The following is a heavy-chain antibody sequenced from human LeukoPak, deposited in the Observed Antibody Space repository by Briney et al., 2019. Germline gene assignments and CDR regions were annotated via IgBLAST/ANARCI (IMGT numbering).Heavy chain of an antibody. D-gene: IGHD2-21*01. J-gene: IGHJ4*02. CDR3: AKSLNLFGCPGY. CDR2: ISYDGSNK. CDR1: GFTFSSYG. V-gene: IGHV3-30*18. Sequence: PGGSLRLSCAASGFTFSSYGMHWVRQAPGKGLEWVAVISYDGSNKYYADSVKGRFTISRDNSKNTPYLQMNSLRAEDTAVYYCAKSLNLFGCPGYWGQGTLVTVSS.